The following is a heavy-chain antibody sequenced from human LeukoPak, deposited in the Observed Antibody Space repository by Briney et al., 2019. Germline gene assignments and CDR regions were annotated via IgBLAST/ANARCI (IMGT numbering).Heavy chain of an antibody. CDR3: AKEFYDILTGYRYYGMDV. D-gene: IGHD3-9*01. CDR2: LSYDGSNK. V-gene: IGHV3-30*18. J-gene: IGHJ6*02. Sequence: GGSLRLSCAASGFTFSSYGMHWVRQAPGKGLGWLAVLSYDGSNKYYADSVKGRFTISRDNSKNTLYLQMNSLRAEDTAVYYCAKEFYDILTGYRYYGMDVWGQGTTVTVSS. CDR1: GFTFSSYG.